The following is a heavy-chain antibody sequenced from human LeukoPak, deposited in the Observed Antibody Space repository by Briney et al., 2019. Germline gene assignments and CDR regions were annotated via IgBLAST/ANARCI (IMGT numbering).Heavy chain of an antibody. Sequence: SETLSLTCAVYGGSFSGYYWSWIRQPPGKGLEWIGEINHSGSTNYNPSLKSRVTISVDTSKNQFSLKLSSVTAADTAVYYCARGYGSGSYSLGYWGQGTLVTVSS. V-gene: IGHV4-34*01. J-gene: IGHJ4*02. CDR1: GGSFSGYY. CDR2: INHSGST. CDR3: ARGYGSGSYSLGY. D-gene: IGHD3-10*01.